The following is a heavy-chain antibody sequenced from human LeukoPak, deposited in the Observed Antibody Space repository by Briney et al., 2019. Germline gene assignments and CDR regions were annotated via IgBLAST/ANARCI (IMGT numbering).Heavy chain of an antibody. J-gene: IGHJ4*02. V-gene: IGHV3-30-3*01. D-gene: IGHD6-13*01. CDR1: GFIFSDSA. CDR2: ISYDGSNK. CDR3: ARDRCGYSSTCPFDY. Sequence: GGSLRLSCAASGFIFSDSAMHWVRQAPGKGLEWLAFISYDGSNKYYADSVKGRFTISRDNSKNTLYLQMNSLRVEDTAVYYCARDRCGYSSTCPFDYWGQGTLVTVSS.